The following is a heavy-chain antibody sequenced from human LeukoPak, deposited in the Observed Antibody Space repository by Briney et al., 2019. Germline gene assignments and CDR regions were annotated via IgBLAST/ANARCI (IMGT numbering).Heavy chain of an antibody. CDR2: ISYDGSNK. D-gene: IGHD3-9*01. J-gene: IGHJ4*02. Sequence: GGSLRLSCAASGFTFSSYAMHWVRQAPGKWLEWVAVISYDGSNKYYADSVKGRFTISRDNSKNTLYLQMNSLRAEDTAVYYCARAREVNYDILTGSRAGFDYWGQGTLVTVSS. CDR3: ARAREVNYDILTGSRAGFDY. V-gene: IGHV3-30*04. CDR1: GFTFSSYA.